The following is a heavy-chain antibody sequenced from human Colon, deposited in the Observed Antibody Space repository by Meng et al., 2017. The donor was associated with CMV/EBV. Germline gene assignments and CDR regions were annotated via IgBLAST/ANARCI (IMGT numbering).Heavy chain of an antibody. CDR1: GGSFSNYA. J-gene: IGHJ4*02. CDR3: ARARDRDGLYNFDS. V-gene: IGHV1-69*12. D-gene: IGHD5-24*01. Sequence: VQLRQSGAGGRRPGASVNVPRRTSGGSFSNYAGSWVRQAAGQGLEWMGGIVPIFVTPNYAQKFQGRVTVTADESTSTAYMELSSLTSEDTAIYYCARARDRDGLYNFDSWGQGTLVTVSS. CDR2: IVPIFVTP.